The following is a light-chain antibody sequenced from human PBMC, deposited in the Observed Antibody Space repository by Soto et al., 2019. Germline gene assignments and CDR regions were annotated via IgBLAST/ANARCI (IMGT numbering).Light chain of an antibody. J-gene: IGKJ1*01. CDR1: QSLLHSNGYNY. CDR2: LGS. V-gene: IGKV2-28*01. Sequence: DIVMTQSPLSLPVTPGEPASISCRSSQSLLHSNGYNYLDWYLQKPGQSPQLLIYLGSNRASGXPXXFSGSGAGTDFTLKISRVEAEDVGVYYCMPALQTPSFGQGTKVEIK. CDR3: MPALQTPS.